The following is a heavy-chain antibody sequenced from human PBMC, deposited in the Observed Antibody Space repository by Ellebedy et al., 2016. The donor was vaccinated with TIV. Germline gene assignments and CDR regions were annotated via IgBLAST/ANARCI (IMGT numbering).Heavy chain of an antibody. V-gene: IGHV1-46*01. J-gene: IGHJ5*02. D-gene: IGHD6-13*01. CDR1: GYTFTNYY. CDR2: IIPSSGAT. Sequence: ASVKVSXXASGYTFTNYYMHWMRQAPGQGLEWMGIIIPSSGATNYAQKFQGRVAVTRDTSTRTVYMELSDLRSDDTAVYYCAREIGRQAVADTPWGQGTLVTVSS. CDR3: AREIGRQAVADTP.